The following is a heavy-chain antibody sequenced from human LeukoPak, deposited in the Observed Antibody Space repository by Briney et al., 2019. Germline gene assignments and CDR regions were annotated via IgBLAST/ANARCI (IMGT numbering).Heavy chain of an antibody. V-gene: IGHV3-33*01. J-gene: IGHJ3*02. CDR1: GFTFSSYG. Sequence: GGSLRLSCAASGFTFSSYGMHWVRQAPGKGLEWVAVIWYDGSNKYYADSVKGRFTISRDNSKNTLYLQMNSLRAEDTAVCYCAREEQSHAFDIWGQGTMVTVSS. CDR3: AREEQSHAFDI. D-gene: IGHD6-19*01. CDR2: IWYDGSNK.